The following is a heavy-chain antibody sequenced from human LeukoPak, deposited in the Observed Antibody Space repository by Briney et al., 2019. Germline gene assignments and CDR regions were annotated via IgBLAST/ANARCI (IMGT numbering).Heavy chain of an antibody. CDR3: ARDRGFGQADV. CDR2: IKQDGGEK. V-gene: IGHV3-7*01. Sequence: GGSLTLSCAASGFTFSGYWMSWLRQAPGKGLEWVANIKQDGGEKYYVDSVKGRFTISRYNAKNSLYLQMNSLRAEDTAVYYCARDRGFGQADVWGKGTTVTVSS. D-gene: IGHD3-10*01. CDR1: GFTFSGYW. J-gene: IGHJ6*04.